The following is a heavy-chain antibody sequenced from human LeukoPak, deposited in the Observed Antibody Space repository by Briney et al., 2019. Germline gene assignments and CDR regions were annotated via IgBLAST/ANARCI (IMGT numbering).Heavy chain of an antibody. CDR3: AKEFIAGDGHVDCDS. CDR2: ITSSGATT. V-gene: IGHV3-23*01. Sequence: QAGGSLRLSCAPSGFTISIYAMTWVRQAPGKGLEWVSSITSSGATTYYADSVKGRFTISRDISKNTLYLQMNGLTAEDSAVYYCAKEFIAGDGHVDCDSWGQGTLVTVSS. J-gene: IGHJ4*02. D-gene: IGHD5-24*01. CDR1: GFTISIYA.